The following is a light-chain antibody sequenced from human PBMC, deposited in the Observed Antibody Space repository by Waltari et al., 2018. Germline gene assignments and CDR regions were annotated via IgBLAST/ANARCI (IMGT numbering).Light chain of an antibody. V-gene: IGKV1-9*01. Sequence: IQLTQSPSSLSASVGDRVTITCRASQGINKYLACYLPKPGKAPTLLIYAASTLQSGVPSRCSGSGSGTDYSLSITSLQPEDFATYYGQLRNSYLWTFGQGTKVEIK. J-gene: IGKJ1*01. CDR1: QGINKY. CDR3: QLRNSYLWT. CDR2: AAS.